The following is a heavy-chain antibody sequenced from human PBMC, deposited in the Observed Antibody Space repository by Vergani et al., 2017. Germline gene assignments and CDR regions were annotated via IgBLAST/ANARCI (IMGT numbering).Heavy chain of an antibody. D-gene: IGHD5-12*01. CDR3: AKANPRNSGYDYLYYYRAMDV. Sequence: EVQLLESGGDLVQPGGSLRLSCAASGFTFNHYAMNWVRQAPGKGLEWVSGISGSGGSTYYAGSVKGRFTISRDSSKNTLYLQMNSPSAGDTAVYYCAKANPRNSGYDYLYYYRAMDVWGHGILVTVSS. J-gene: IGHJ6*02. CDR2: ISGSGGST. V-gene: IGHV3-23*01. CDR1: GFTFNHYA.